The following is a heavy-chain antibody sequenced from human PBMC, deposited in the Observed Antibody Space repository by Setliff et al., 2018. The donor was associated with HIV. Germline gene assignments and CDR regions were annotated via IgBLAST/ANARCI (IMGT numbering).Heavy chain of an antibody. CDR2: IYSTGST. CDR3: AKGAGFYGDYTFDY. Sequence: TLSLTCTVSGASITSHYWSWIRQSPGRELEWIGYIYSTGSTNYNPSLQSRVSISMDASRNKFSLKVTSVTSADTAVYYCAKGAGFYGDYTFDYWGQGNLVTVSS. D-gene: IGHD4-17*01. J-gene: IGHJ4*02. V-gene: IGHV4-59*11. CDR1: GASITSHY.